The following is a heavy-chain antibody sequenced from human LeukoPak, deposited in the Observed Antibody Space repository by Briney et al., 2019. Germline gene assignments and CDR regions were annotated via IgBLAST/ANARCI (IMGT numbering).Heavy chain of an antibody. V-gene: IGHV3-30*18. J-gene: IGHJ6*02. CDR2: ISFDGSNK. CDR3: AKDHHSYYDILTGLTRSYYYYGMDV. Sequence: GGSLRLSCAASGFTFSSYGMHWVRQAPGKGLGWVAVISFDGSNKYYADSVKGRFTVSRDNSKNTLYLQMNSLRAEDTAVYYCAKDHHSYYDILTGLTRSYYYYGMDVWGQGTTVTVPS. D-gene: IGHD3-9*01. CDR1: GFTFSSYG.